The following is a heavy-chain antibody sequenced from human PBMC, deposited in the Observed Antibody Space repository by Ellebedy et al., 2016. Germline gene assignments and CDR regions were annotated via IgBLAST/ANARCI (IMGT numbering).Heavy chain of an antibody. J-gene: IGHJ4*02. CDR1: GGSMGGHY. CDR2: IYYSGST. CDR3: AGEGNGFHFYYFDY. D-gene: IGHD3-3*02. V-gene: IGHV4-59*11. Sequence: SETLSLTCTVPGGSMGGHYWSWIRQPPGKGLEWIGYIYYSGSTNYNPSLRSRVTVSLDTSKNQLSLKLSSVTAADTAIYYCAGEGNGFHFYYFDYWGLGTLVTVSS.